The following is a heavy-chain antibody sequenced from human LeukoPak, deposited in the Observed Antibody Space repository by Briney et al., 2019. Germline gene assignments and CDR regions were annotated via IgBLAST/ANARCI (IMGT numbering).Heavy chain of an antibody. V-gene: IGHV5-51*01. Sequence: GESLKISCKGSGYSLANYWIAWVRQMPGTGLEWMGIVNPGDSDTRYSPSFQGQVTISADKSISTASLQWSSLKASDTAMYYCARHYSGSYHSSLEYWGQGTLVTVSS. D-gene: IGHD1-26*01. CDR1: GYSLANYW. J-gene: IGHJ4*02. CDR2: VNPGDSDT. CDR3: ARHYSGSYHSSLEY.